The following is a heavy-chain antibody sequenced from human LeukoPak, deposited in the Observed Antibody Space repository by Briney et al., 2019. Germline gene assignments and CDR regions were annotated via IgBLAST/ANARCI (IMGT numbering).Heavy chain of an antibody. D-gene: IGHD3-10*01. CDR2: ISAYNGNT. Sequence: ASVKVSCKASGYTFTSYGISWVRQAPGQGLEWMGWISAYNGNTNHAQKLQGRVTMATDTSTSTAYMELRSLRSDDTAVYYCAITRVLLWFGELVDWGQGTLVTVSS. CDR1: GYTFTSYG. CDR3: AITRVLLWFGELVD. V-gene: IGHV1-18*01. J-gene: IGHJ4*02.